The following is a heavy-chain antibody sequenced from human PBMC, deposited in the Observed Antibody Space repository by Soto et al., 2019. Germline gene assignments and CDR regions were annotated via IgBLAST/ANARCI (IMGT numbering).Heavy chain of an antibody. CDR1: GGSMSSNY. Sequence: SETLSLTCTVSGGSMSSNYWTCIRQSPGKGLEWIGYIYYTGSTKYNPSLKSRVTISLDTSKDQFSLRLTSVTSADTAVYCCARGGGYGYFFDYWGQGAQVTVSS. D-gene: IGHD5-12*01. J-gene: IGHJ4*02. V-gene: IGHV4-59*01. CDR2: IYYTGST. CDR3: ARGGGYGYFFDY.